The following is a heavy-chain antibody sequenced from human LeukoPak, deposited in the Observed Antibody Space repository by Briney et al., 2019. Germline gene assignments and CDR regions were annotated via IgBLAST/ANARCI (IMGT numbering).Heavy chain of an antibody. V-gene: IGHV3-30*18. J-gene: IGHJ6*02. CDR2: ISYDGSNK. Sequence: PGGSLRLSCAASGFTFSSYGMHWVRQAPGKGLEWVAVISYDGSNKYYADSVKGRFTISRDNSKNTLYLQMNSLTAEDTAFYYCAKDTSDGKYYYYGMDVWGQGTTVTVSS. D-gene: IGHD5-24*01. CDR3: AKDTSDGKYYYYGMDV. CDR1: GFTFSSYG.